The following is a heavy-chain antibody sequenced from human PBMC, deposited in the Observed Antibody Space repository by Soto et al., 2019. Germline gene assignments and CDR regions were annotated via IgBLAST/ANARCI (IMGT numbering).Heavy chain of an antibody. V-gene: IGHV1-8*01. D-gene: IGHD1-7*01. J-gene: IGHJ6*03. CDR3: ARGANNWNSGWVGGDYYYMDV. Sequence: QVQLVQSGAEVKKPGASVKVSCKASGYTFTSYDINWVRQATGQGLEWMGWMNPNRCNTGYAQKFRGRVPLTRNTSISTAYMGLSSWRSEDPAVYYCARGANNWNSGWVGGDYYYMDVWGKGTTVTVSS. CDR2: MNPNRCNT. CDR1: GYTFTSYD.